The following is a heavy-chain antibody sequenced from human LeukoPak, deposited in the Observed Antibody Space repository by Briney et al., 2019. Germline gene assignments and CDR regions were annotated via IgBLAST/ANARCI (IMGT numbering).Heavy chain of an antibody. V-gene: IGHV3-48*03. D-gene: IGHD6-13*01. CDR3: ARPYSSSWNYYFDY. Sequence: QPGGSLRLSCAASGFTFSNYEMNWVRQAPGKGRAWVSYISSSGSTIYYADSVKGRFTISRDNAKNSLYLQMNSLRAEDTAVYYCARPYSSSWNYYFDYWGQGTLVTVSS. CDR1: GFTFSNYE. CDR2: ISSSGSTI. J-gene: IGHJ4*02.